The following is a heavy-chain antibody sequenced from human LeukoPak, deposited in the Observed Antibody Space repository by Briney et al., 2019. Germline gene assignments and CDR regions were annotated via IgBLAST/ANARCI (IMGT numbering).Heavy chain of an antibody. CDR2: IIPIFGTA. J-gene: IGHJ6*02. CDR1: GGTFSSYA. D-gene: IGHD3-22*01. CDR3: ARESSPGLNYYYYYGMDV. Sequence: SVKVSCKASGGTFSSYAISWVRQAPGQGLEWMGGIIPIFGTANYAQKFQGRVTITADESTSTAYMELRSLRSEDTAVYYCARESSPGLNYYYYYGMDVWGQGTTVTVSS. V-gene: IGHV1-69*13.